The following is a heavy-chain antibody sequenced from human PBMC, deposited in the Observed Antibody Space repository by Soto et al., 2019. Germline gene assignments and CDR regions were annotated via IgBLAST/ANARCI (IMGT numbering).Heavy chain of an antibody. CDR3: ARGQEVGGHLFAA. CDR1: GFTFSGFD. J-gene: IGHJ5*02. CDR2: IGTSGDT. D-gene: IGHD2-15*01. V-gene: IGHV3-13*01. Sequence: GGSLRLACEASGFTFSGFDMHWFRQPTGKGLEWVSNIGTSGDTYYAVSVKGRFTISRDNDKNSLSLQMNSLRAGDTAVYFCARGQEVGGHLFAAWGQGTNVTVSS.